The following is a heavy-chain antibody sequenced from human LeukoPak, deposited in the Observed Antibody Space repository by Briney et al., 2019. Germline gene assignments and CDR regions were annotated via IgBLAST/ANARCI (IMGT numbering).Heavy chain of an antibody. V-gene: IGHV4-30-4*01. Sequence: SETLSLTCTVSGASISSGGCYWSWIRQPPGKGLEWIGYIYYSGSTYYNPSLKSRVTISVDTSKNQFSLKLSSVTAADTAVYYCARTDYGGNVFDYWGQGTLVTVSS. J-gene: IGHJ4*02. CDR3: ARTDYGGNVFDY. CDR2: IYYSGST. D-gene: IGHD4-23*01. CDR1: GASISSGGCY.